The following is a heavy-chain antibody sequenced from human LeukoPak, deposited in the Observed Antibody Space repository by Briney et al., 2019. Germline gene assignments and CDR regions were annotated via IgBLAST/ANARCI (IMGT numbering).Heavy chain of an antibody. D-gene: IGHD5-24*01. CDR1: GFSFSSYW. J-gene: IGHJ4*02. V-gene: IGHV3-7*01. CDR3: ARDRRDGYNLLDY. Sequence: GGSLRLSCAASGFSFSSYWMTWVRQAPGKGLEWVANIKGDGSEKYYVDSVKGRFNIARDNAKNPVYLQMNSLRAEDTAVYYCARDRRDGYNLLDYWGQGTLVTVSS. CDR2: IKGDGSEK.